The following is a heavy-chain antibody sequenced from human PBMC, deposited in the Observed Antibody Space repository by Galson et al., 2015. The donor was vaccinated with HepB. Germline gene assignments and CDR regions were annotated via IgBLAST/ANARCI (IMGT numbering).Heavy chain of an antibody. V-gene: IGHV1-24*01. CDR3: ASANDGLNRGLFDH. J-gene: IGHJ4*02. CDR2: FDPDNSET. Sequence: SVKVSCKVSGYTLTDFAMHWVRQAPGGRLEWLGGFDPDNSETIYAQNFRGRVTMTEDASTDTAYMQLSRLRSEDTAIYYCASANDGLNRGLFDHWGQGTLISVYS. D-gene: IGHD1-14*01. CDR1: GYTLTDFA.